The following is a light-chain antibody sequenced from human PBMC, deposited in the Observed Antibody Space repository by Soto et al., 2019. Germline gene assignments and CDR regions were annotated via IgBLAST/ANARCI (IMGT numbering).Light chain of an antibody. Sequence: QSALTQPASVSGSPGQSITISCTGNSSDIGDYDYVSWYQHLPGKAPKLLIFDVTHRPSGVSDRFSGSKSGNTASLTISGVRPEDEADYYCCSYTDIALDVVFGGGTKLTVL. V-gene: IGLV2-14*01. J-gene: IGLJ2*01. CDR1: SSDIGDYDY. CDR3: CSYTDIALDVV. CDR2: DVT.